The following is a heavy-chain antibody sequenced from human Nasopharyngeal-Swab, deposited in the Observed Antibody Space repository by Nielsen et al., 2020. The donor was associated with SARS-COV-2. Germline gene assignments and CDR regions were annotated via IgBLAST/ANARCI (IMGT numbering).Heavy chain of an antibody. CDR2: INHSGST. CDR1: GGSFSGYY. V-gene: IGHV4-34*01. CDR3: ARGGSSSWYYYYYGMDV. D-gene: IGHD6-13*01. Sequence: SATLSLTCAVYGGSFSGYYWSWIRQPPGKGLEWIGEINHSGSTNYNPSLKSRVTIPVDTSKNQFSLKLSSVTAADTAVYHCARGGSSSWYYYYYGMDVWGQGTTVTVSS. J-gene: IGHJ6*02.